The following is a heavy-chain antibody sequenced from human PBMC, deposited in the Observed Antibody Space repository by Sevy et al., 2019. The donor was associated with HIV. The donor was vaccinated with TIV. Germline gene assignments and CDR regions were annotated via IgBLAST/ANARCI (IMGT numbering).Heavy chain of an antibody. CDR2: IRSKAYGGTT. CDR3: SGDVDYDYVWGSYRPFMSASNWFDP. CDR1: GFTFGDYA. D-gene: IGHD3-16*01. V-gene: IGHV3-49*03. J-gene: IGHJ5*02. Sequence: GGSLRLSCTASGFTFGDYAMSWFRQAPGKGLEWVGFIRSKAYGGTTEYAASVKGRFTISRDDTKSIAYLKMNGLKTEDTAVYYCSGDVDYDYVWGSYRPFMSASNWFDPWGQGTLVTVSS.